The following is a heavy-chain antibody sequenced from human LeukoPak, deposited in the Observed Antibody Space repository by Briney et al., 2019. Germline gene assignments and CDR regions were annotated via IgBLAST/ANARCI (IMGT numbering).Heavy chain of an antibody. CDR1: GFTITNFW. CDR2: IKQDGSGE. CDR3: ARDLFDY. J-gene: IGHJ4*02. V-gene: IGHV3-7*01. Sequence: GGSLRLSCAVSGFTITNFWMSWVRQAPGKGLEWVANIKQDGSGEFYVDSVKGRFTISRDSAKNSLYLHMNSLRHEDTAVYYCARDLFDYWGQGTLVTASS.